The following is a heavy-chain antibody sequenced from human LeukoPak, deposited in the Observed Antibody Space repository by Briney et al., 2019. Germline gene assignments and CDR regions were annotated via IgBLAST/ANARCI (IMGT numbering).Heavy chain of an antibody. CDR2: INHTGST. D-gene: IGHD2-15*01. Sequence: LIVEINHTGSTNYNPSLKSRLTISVDTSKNQFSLKLSSVTAADTAVYYCAGYCSGGSCHLDYWGQGTLVTVSS. CDR3: AGYCSGGSCHLDY. J-gene: IGHJ4*02. V-gene: IGHV4-34*01.